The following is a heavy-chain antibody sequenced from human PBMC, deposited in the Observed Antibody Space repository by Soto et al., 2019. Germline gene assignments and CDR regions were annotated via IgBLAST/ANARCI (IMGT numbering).Heavy chain of an antibody. J-gene: IGHJ6*04. D-gene: IGHD3-10*01. V-gene: IGHV3-73*01. CDR1: GFTFSGSA. CDR2: IRSKANSYAT. CDR3: TRPYYYGSGSYGDPYYYYYGMDV. Sequence: GGSLRLSCAASGFTFSGSAMHWVRQASGKGLEWVGRIRSKANSYATAYAASVKGRFTISRDDSKNTAYLQMNSLKTEDTAVYYCTRPYYYGSGSYGDPYYYYYGMDVWGKGTTVTVSS.